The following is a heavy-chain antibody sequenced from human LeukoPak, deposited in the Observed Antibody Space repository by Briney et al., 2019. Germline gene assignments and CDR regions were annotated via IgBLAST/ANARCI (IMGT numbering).Heavy chain of an antibody. V-gene: IGHV1-69*04. CDR2: IIPILGIA. J-gene: IGHJ5*02. CDR3: ARGGWTTGFNWFDP. Sequence: SVKVSCKASGYTFTSYDINWVRQATGQGLEWMGRIIPILGIANYAQKFQGRVTITADKSTSTAYMELSSLRSEDTAVYYCARGGWTTGFNWFDPWGQGTLVTVSS. CDR1: GYTFTSYD. D-gene: IGHD4-17*01.